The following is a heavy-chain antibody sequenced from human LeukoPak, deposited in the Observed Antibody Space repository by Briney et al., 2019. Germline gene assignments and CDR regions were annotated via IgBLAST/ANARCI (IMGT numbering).Heavy chain of an antibody. CDR2: INPSGGST. CDR1: GYTFTRYY. D-gene: IGHD6-13*01. V-gene: IGHV1-46*01. J-gene: IGHJ4*02. Sequence: ASLKVSCKASGYTFTRYYMYCVRQTPGEGVEWMGIINPSGGSTSYEQRCQGRVTMTRDMSTSTVYMELSNLRFEDTAVYYCARALAAAAGRRAAMMGDWGQGTLVTVSS. CDR3: ARALAAAAGRRAAMMGD.